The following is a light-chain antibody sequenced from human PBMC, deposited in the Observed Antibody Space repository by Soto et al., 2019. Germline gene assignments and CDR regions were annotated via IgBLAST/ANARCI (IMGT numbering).Light chain of an antibody. J-gene: IGLJ1*01. CDR3: CSYTTSTTYV. CDR2: DVR. V-gene: IGLV2-14*01. CDR1: SSDVGGYSS. Sequence: QSALAQPASVSGSPGQSITISCTGTSSDVGGYSSISWYQHHPDTPPRLIIYDVRSRPSGVSNRFSGSQPANTAFLTISGLQAGDEADYYCCSYTTSTTYVFGTGTKATVL.